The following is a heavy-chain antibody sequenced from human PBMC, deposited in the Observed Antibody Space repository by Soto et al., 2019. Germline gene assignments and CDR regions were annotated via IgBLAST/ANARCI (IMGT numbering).Heavy chain of an antibody. V-gene: IGHV4-59*07. Sequence: SDTLFLTCMVSGGSISSYYWSWIRQPPGKGLEWIGDIYYSGSTNYNPSLKSRVTISLDTSKNQFSLKLSSVTAADTAVYYCASFSSSDYVSFDCWGQGTLVTVSS. CDR2: IYYSGST. D-gene: IGHD6-6*01. J-gene: IGHJ4*02. CDR3: ASFSSSDYVSFDC. CDR1: GGSISSYY.